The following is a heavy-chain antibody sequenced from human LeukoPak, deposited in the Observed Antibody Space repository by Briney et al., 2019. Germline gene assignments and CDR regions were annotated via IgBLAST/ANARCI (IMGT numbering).Heavy chain of an antibody. CDR3: ARLPKTYGDDEGY. D-gene: IGHD4-17*01. CDR2: IYYSRST. Sequence: SDTLSLTCTVSGGSISSYYWSWIRQPPGKGLEWIGYIYYSRSTNYNPSLKSRVTISVDTSKNQFSLKLSSVTAADTAVYYCARLPKTYGDDEGYWGQGTLVAVSS. CDR1: GGSISSYY. V-gene: IGHV4-59*08. J-gene: IGHJ4*02.